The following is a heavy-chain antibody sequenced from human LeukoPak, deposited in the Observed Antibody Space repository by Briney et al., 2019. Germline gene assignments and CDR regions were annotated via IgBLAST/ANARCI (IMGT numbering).Heavy chain of an antibody. J-gene: IGHJ4*02. V-gene: IGHV1-2*04. CDR1: GYTFTGDY. CDR2: INPNSSGT. D-gene: IGHD4-11*01. CDR3: ARGSNYVHIDY. Sequence: ASVKVSCKASGYTFTGDYMHWVRQAPGQGLEWMGWINPNSSGTNYAQKFQGWVTMTRDTSISTAYMELSRLRSDDTAVYYCARGSNYVHIDYWGQGTLVTVSS.